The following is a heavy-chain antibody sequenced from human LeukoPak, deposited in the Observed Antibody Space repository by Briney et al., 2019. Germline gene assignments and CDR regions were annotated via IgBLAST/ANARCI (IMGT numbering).Heavy chain of an antibody. J-gene: IGHJ4*02. D-gene: IGHD3-10*01. CDR1: GFTLSSYA. CDR3: AKAGWSGEVNRYYFDY. Sequence: GGSLRLSCAASGFTLSSYAMSWVRQAPGKGLEWVSAISGSGGSTYYADSVKGRFTISRDNSKNTLYLQMNSLRAEDTAVYYCAKAGWSGEVNRYYFDYWGQGTLVTVSS. CDR2: ISGSGGST. V-gene: IGHV3-23*01.